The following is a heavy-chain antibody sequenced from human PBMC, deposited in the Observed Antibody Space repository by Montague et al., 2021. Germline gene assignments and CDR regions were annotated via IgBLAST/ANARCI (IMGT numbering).Heavy chain of an antibody. CDR2: ISGDGGTT. V-gene: IGHV3-23*01. Sequence: SLRLSCATSGFTLKNYAMTWLRQAPGKGPEWVSAISGDGGTTPYADPVKGRFQISRDNSQNTLYLLMNSLRVDDTAVYYCAKNGLVVTDVDSWGQGPLVTVSS. CDR3: AKNGLVVTDVDS. D-gene: IGHD2-21*02. CDR1: GFTLKNYA. J-gene: IGHJ4*02.